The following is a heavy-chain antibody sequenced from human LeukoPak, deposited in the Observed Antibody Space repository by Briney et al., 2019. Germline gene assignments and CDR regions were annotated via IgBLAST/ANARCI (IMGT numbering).Heavy chain of an antibody. CDR2: ISGGGVTT. J-gene: IGHJ6*02. V-gene: IGHV3-23*01. D-gene: IGHD3-16*01. Sequence: GGSLRLSCAASGFTFSSYAMSWVRQAPGKGLEWVSGISGGGVTTYFADSVKGRFTISRDNSKNTLYLQMNSLRADDTAIYYCARNQQLGGHSYYYYGMDVWGQGTTVTVSS. CDR3: ARNQQLGGHSYYYYGMDV. CDR1: GFTFSSYA.